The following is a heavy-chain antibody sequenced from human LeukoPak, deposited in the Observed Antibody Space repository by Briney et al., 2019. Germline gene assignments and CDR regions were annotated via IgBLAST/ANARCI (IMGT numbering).Heavy chain of an antibody. V-gene: IGHV1-46*01. CDR2: MHPIGGST. Sequence: ASAKISCKASGYTFSGHYIHWVRQAPGQGLEWMGVMHPIGGSTNYARRFEGRVTMTRDTSTSTVYMELRSLTSEDTAVYYCARDDFDTAMVYNYFDPWGQGTLVTVSS. CDR1: GYTFSGHY. D-gene: IGHD5-18*01. J-gene: IGHJ5*02. CDR3: ARDDFDTAMVYNYFDP.